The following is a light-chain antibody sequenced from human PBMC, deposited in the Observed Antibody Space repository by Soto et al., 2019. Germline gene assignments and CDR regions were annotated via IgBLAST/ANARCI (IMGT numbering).Light chain of an antibody. J-gene: IGKJ1*01. CDR3: QQYHDLPRT. V-gene: IGKV3-15*01. Sequence: EIVMTQSPATLSVSPGERATLSCRASQSVSSNLAWYQQKPGQAPRLLIYGASTRATGIPARFSGSGSGTEFTLSIGSLQSEDFAVYYCQQYHDLPRTFGQGTKVEIK. CDR1: QSVSSN. CDR2: GAS.